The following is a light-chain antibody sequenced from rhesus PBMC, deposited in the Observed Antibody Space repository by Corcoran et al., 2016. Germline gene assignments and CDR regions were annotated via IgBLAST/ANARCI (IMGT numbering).Light chain of an antibody. CDR2: KAS. CDR1: QSISSW. J-gene: IGKJ3*01. CDR3: LQYSSSPFT. V-gene: IGKV1-22*01. Sequence: DIQMTQSPSSLSASVGDTVTITCRASQSISSWLDWYQQKPGKAPKLLIYKASSLQSGVPSRFSGSGSGTDFTFTISSLQPEDFATYYYLQYSSSPFTFGPGTKLDIK.